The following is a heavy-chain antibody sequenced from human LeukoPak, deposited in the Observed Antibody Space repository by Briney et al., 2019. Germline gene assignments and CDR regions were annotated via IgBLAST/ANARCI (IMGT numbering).Heavy chain of an antibody. CDR1: GYSFTSYW. J-gene: IGHJ3*02. CDR3: ARQSGEMATITGAFDI. CDR2: IYPGDSDT. Sequence: GESLQISCKGSGYSFTSYWIGWVRQMPGKGLEWMGIIYPGDSDTRYSPSFQGQVTISADKSISTAYLQWSSLKASDTAMYYCARQSGEMATITGAFDIWGQGTMVTVSS. V-gene: IGHV5-51*01. D-gene: IGHD5-24*01.